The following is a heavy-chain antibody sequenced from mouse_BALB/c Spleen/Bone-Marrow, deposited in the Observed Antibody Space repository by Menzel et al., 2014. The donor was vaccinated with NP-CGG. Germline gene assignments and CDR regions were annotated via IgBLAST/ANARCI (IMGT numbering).Heavy chain of an antibody. CDR2: IYPGDGDT. CDR3: ARWRYYFDY. J-gene: IGHJ2*01. V-gene: IGHV1-87*01. Sequence: QVQLQQSGAELARPGASVKLSCKASGYTFTSYWMQWVKQRPGQGLEWIGAIYPGDGDTRYTQKFKGKATLTADKSSSTAYMQLSSLASEDSAVYYCARWRYYFDYWGQGTTLTVSS. D-gene: IGHD2-3*01. CDR1: GYTFTSYW.